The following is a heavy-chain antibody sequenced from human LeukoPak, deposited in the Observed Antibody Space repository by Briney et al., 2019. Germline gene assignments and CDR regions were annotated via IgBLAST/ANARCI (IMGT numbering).Heavy chain of an antibody. V-gene: IGHV1-69*13. CDR2: IIPIFGTA. D-gene: IGHD4-11*01. CDR1: GGTFSSYA. J-gene: IGHJ4*02. Sequence: SVKVSCKASGGTFSSYAISWVRQAPGQGLEWMGGIIPIFGTANYAQKFQGRVTITADESTSTAYMELSSLRSEDTAVYYCARERDIYDYNKYFDYWGQGTLVTVSS. CDR3: ARERDIYDYNKYFDY.